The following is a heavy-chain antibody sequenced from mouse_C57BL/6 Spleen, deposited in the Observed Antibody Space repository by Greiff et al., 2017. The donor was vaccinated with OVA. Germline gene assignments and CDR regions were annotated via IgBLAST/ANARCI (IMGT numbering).Heavy chain of an antibody. J-gene: IGHJ1*03. CDR3: TRELGNDYDGDWYFDV. Sequence: VQLQQSGTVLARPGASVKMSCKTSGYTFTSYWMHWVNQRPGQGLEWIGAIYPGNSDTSYNQKFKGKAKLTAVTSASTDYIELSSLTNEDSAVYYCTRELGNDYDGDWYFDVWGTGTTVTVSS. D-gene: IGHD2-4*01. V-gene: IGHV1-5*01. CDR1: GYTFTSYW. CDR2: IYPGNSDT.